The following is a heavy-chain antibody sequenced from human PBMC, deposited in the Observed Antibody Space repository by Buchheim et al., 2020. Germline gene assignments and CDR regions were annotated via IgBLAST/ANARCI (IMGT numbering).Heavy chain of an antibody. J-gene: IGHJ4*02. CDR2: ITYDGSNK. Sequence: QVQLVESGGGVVQPGRSLRLSCAASGFTFSSYGMHWVRQAPGKGLEWVAVITYDGSNKYYADSVKGRFTISRDNSKNTLYLQMNSLRAEDTAMYYCAKGNSAGLDYWGQGTL. D-gene: IGHD4-23*01. CDR3: AKGNSAGLDY. V-gene: IGHV3-30*18. CDR1: GFTFSSYG.